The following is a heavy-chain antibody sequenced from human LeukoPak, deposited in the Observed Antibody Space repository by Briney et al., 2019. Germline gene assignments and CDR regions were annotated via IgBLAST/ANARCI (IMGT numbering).Heavy chain of an antibody. CDR2: ISLSGSST. CDR1: EFTFSDYF. V-gene: IGHV3-11*01. CDR3: AKDLIGSSLAPGPFDY. D-gene: IGHD6-6*01. Sequence: GGSLRLSCAASEFTFSDYFMSWLRQAPGQGLEWVSYISLSGSSTYYADSVKGRFTISRDNSKNTLYLQMNSLRAEDTAVYYCAKDLIGSSLAPGPFDYWGQGTLVTVSS. J-gene: IGHJ4*02.